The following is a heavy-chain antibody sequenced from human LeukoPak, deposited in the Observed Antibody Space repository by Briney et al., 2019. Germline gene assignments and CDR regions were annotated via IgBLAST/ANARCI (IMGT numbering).Heavy chain of an antibody. D-gene: IGHD1-26*01. CDR2: IYYSGST. CDR1: GGSVSSGSYY. J-gene: IGHJ3*02. Sequence: SETLSLTCTVSGGSVSSGSYYWSWIRQPPGKGLEWIGYIYYSGSTNYNPSLKSRVTISVDTSKYQFSLNLSSVTAADTAVYYCAREVGTTGAFDIWGQGTMVTLSS. V-gene: IGHV4-61*01. CDR3: AREVGTTGAFDI.